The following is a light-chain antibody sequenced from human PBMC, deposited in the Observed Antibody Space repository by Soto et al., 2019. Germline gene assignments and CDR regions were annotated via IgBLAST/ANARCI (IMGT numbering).Light chain of an antibody. CDR3: QQYYSTSIT. CDR2: WAS. J-gene: IGKJ5*01. CDR1: QTVFYSSNNKTY. V-gene: IGKV4-1*01. Sequence: VVMPQSTESLAVYLGEKATMNCKSSQTVFYSSNNKTYLAWYQQRPGQPPKLLIYWASIRESGVPDRFSGSGPGTDFTLTISSLQAEDVAVYYCQQYYSTSITFGQGTRLEIK.